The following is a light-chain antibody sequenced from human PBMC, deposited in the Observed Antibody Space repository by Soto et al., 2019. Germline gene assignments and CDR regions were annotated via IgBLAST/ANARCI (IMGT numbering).Light chain of an antibody. Sequence: QSVLTQPPSASGSPGMSVTLSCSGTDNDVGRYDYVSWYQQHPGKAPKLLIYEVSKRPSGVPDRFSPSKSGNTASLTVSGLQGEDEADYYCMSYVGGNSVAFGGGTKLTVL. CDR1: DNDVGRYDY. CDR3: MSYVGGNSVA. V-gene: IGLV2-8*01. CDR2: EVS. J-gene: IGLJ2*01.